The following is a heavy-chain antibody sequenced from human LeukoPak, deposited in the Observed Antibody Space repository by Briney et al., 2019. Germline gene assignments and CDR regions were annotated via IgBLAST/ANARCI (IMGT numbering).Heavy chain of an antibody. CDR2: IRSDGRNE. J-gene: IGHJ4*02. D-gene: IGHD3-10*01. CDR1: GFPISNYG. Sequence: GGSLRLSCAASGFPISNYGMHWVRQAPGKGLEWVAFIRSDGRNEYYADCVKGRFTMSRDNSKGTLYLQMNSLRAEDKAVYYCARLTGEHFDYWGQGTLVTVSS. V-gene: IGHV3-30*02. CDR3: ARLTGEHFDY.